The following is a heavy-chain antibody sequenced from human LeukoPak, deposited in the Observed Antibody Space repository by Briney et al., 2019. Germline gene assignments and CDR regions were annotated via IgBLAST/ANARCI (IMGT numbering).Heavy chain of an antibody. CDR2: IYYSGST. V-gene: IGHV4-39*07. CDR3: AREWGGEYQLPNYYYYYMDV. D-gene: IGHD2-2*01. J-gene: IGHJ6*03. CDR1: GGSTSSSSYY. Sequence: PSETLSLTCTVSGGSTSSSSYYWGWLRQPPGKGLEWIASIYYSGSTYYNPSLKSRVTISVDTSKNQFSLKLSSVTAADTAVYYCAREWGGEYQLPNYYYYYMDVWGKGTTVTVSS.